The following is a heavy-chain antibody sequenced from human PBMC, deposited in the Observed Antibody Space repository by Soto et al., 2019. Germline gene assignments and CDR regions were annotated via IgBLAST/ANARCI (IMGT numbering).Heavy chain of an antibody. V-gene: IGHV3-73*01. Sequence: PGGSLRLSCTASGFSFSGSMHWVRQASGKGLEWVGRIRSKSNKYATLYAASVKGRFTISRDDSQNTAYLQMESLKSEDTAVYYCSSGSYYSSYWGQGTLVTVSS. CDR1: GFSFSGS. D-gene: IGHD1-26*01. CDR3: SSGSYYSSY. J-gene: IGHJ4*02. CDR2: IRSKSNKYAT.